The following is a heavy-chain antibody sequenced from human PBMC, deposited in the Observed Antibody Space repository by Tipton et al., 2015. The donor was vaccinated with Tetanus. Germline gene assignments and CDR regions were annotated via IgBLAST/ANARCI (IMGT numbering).Heavy chain of an antibody. Sequence: SLRLSCAASGFTFSDYTMAWVRQAPGEGLEWGSTISGGGHNTHYADSVQGRFTISRDNSKNTMYLQMNSLRAEDTAVYYCTKDVGIVLFDYWGQGTLVTVSS. CDR1: GFTFSDYT. V-gene: IGHV3-23*01. CDR3: TKDVGIVLFDY. D-gene: IGHD2-8*01. CDR2: ISGGGHNT. J-gene: IGHJ4*02.